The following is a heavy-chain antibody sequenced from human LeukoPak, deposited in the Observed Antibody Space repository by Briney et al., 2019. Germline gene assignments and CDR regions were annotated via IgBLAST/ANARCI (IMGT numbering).Heavy chain of an antibody. CDR3: AKGSRATAPYYYSYMDV. J-gene: IGHJ6*03. D-gene: IGHD5-12*01. CDR1: GFTFSGYA. CDR2: ISGSGGST. V-gene: IGHV3-23*01. Sequence: PGGSLRLSCVASGFTFSGYAMTWVRQTPGKGLEWVSSISGSGGSTYYADSVRGRFTISRDNSKNTLYVQMNSLRAEDTAVYYCAKGSRATAPYYYSYMDVWGKGTTVTVSS.